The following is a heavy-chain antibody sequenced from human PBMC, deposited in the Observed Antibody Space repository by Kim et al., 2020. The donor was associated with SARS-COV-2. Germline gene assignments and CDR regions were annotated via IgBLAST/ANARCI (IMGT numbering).Heavy chain of an antibody. J-gene: IGHJ2*01. CDR2: IYYSGST. CDR1: GGSISSGGYY. CDR3: ARTPPPRITLIVVVPNWYFDL. D-gene: IGHD3-22*01. V-gene: IGHV4-31*03. Sequence: SETLSLTCTVSGGSISSGGYYWSWIRQHPGKGLEWIGYIYYSGSTYYNPSLKSRVTISVDTSKNQFSLKLSSVTAADTDVYYCARTPPPRITLIVVVPNWYFDLWGRGTLVTVSS.